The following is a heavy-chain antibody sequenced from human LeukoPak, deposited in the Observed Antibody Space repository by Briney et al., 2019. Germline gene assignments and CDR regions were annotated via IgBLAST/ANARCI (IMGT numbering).Heavy chain of an antibody. CDR2: IYTSGRT. J-gene: IGHJ3*02. CDR3: ARYNLGATISVKAFDI. Sequence: PSETLSLTCTVSGGSISAGSYYWSWIRQPAGKGLEWIGRIYTSGRTDCNASLKSRVTISVDTSKNHFSLNLTSVTAADTAVYYCARYNLGATISVKAFDIWGQGTMVTVSS. D-gene: IGHD1-26*01. V-gene: IGHV4-61*02. CDR1: GGSISAGSYY.